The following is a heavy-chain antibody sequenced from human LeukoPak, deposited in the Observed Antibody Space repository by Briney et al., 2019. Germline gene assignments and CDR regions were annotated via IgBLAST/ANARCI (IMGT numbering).Heavy chain of an antibody. CDR3: ARERAEGGVNWFDP. Sequence: ASVKVSCKASGYTFTGYYMHWVRQAPGQGLEWMGWINPNSGGTKYAQKFQGRVTMTRDTSISTAYMELSRLRSDDTAVYYCARERAEGGVNWFDPWGQGTLVTVSS. CDR2: INPNSGGT. V-gene: IGHV1-2*02. D-gene: IGHD2-8*02. J-gene: IGHJ5*02. CDR1: GYTFTGYY.